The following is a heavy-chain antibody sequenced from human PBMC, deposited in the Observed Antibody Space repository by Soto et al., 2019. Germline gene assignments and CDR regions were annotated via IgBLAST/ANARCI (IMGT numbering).Heavy chain of an antibody. D-gene: IGHD3-16*01. V-gene: IGHV1-3*05. J-gene: IGHJ4*02. CDR3: ARAVGGPTSNLDY. CDR1: GYTFTSYA. CDR2: INAGNGNT. Sequence: QVQRVQSGAEEKKPGASVKVSCKASGYTFTSYAMHWVRQAPGQRLEWMGWINAGNGNTKYSQKFQGRVTITRDTSASTAYMELSSLRSEDTAVYYCARAVGGPTSNLDYWGQGTLVTVSS.